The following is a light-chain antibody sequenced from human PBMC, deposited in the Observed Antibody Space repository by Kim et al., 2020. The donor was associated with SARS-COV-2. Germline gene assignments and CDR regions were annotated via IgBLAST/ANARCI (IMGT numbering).Light chain of an antibody. V-gene: IGKV3-15*01. J-gene: IGKJ2*01. CDR1: QSVDSN. CDR2: GAS. CDR3: HQYNNLPPYT. Sequence: IVVTQSPATLSVSPGERATLSCRASQSVDSNVAWYQQRPGQAPRLLMYGASNRATGIPARFSGSGSETEFTLTISSLQSEDFAVYYCHQYNNLPPYTFGQGTKLEI.